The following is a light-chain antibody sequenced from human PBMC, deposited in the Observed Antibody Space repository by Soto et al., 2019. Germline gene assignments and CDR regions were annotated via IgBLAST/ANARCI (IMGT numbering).Light chain of an antibody. CDR2: EVN. V-gene: IGLV2-8*01. CDR3: CSFAGSNTLI. J-gene: IGLJ2*01. Sequence: QSALTQPHSASGSPGQSVTISCTGTSRDVGILNYVSWYQQHPDQAPKLLIFEVNKRPSGVSERFSASKSGNTASLTVSGLQAEDEADYYCCSFAGSNTLIFGGGTKLTVL. CDR1: SRDVGILNY.